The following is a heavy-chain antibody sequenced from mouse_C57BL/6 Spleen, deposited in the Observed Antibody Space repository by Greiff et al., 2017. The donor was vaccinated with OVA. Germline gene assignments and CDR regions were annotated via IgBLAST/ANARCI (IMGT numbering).Heavy chain of an antibody. V-gene: IGHV1-82*01. CDR2: IYPGDGDT. CDR1: GYAFSSSW. Sequence: VQLQQSGPELVKPGASVKISCKASGYAFSSSWMNWVKQRPGKGLEWIGRIYPGDGDTNYNGKFKGKATLTADKSSSTAYMQLSSLTSEDSAVYFCAEVTTAGKAWFAYWGQGTLVTVSA. J-gene: IGHJ3*01. D-gene: IGHD2-2*01. CDR3: AEVTTAGKAWFAY.